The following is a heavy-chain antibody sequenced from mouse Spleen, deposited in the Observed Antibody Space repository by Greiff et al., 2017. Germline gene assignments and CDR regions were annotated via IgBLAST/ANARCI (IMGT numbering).Heavy chain of an antibody. CDR3: ARCYGYDYYCDY. CDR2: IYPGSGNT. CDR1: GYSFTSYY. D-gene: IGHD2-2*01. Sequence: QVQLQQSGPELVKPGASVKISCKASGYSFTSYYIHWVKQRPGQGLEWIGWIYPGSGNTKYNEKFKGKATLTADTSSSTAYMQLSSLTSEDSAVYYCARCYGYDYYCDYWGQGTTLTVSS. V-gene: IGHV1-66*01. J-gene: IGHJ2*01.